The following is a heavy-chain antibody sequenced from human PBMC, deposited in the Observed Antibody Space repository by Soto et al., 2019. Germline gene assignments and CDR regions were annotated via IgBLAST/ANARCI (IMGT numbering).Heavy chain of an antibody. Sequence: PGGSLRLSCAASGFTFSDYYTTWIRRAPGKGLEWVSYISSGGSSIYYADSVKGRFTISRDNAKNSLYLQMNSLRAEDTAMYYCASLAIGTIIRGAPDFWGQGTLVTVSS. V-gene: IGHV3-11*01. D-gene: IGHD3-10*01. J-gene: IGHJ4*02. CDR1: GFTFSDYY. CDR2: ISSGGSSI. CDR3: ASLAIGTIIRGAPDF.